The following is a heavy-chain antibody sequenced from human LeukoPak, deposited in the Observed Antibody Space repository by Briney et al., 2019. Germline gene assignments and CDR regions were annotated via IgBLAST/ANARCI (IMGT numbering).Heavy chain of an antibody. CDR1: GYSFTSYW. J-gene: IGHJ3*02. V-gene: IGHV5-51*01. D-gene: IGHD6-6*01. Sequence: GASLQISCKGSGYSFTSYWIGWVRPMPGKGLEWMGIIYPGDSDTRYSPSFQGQVTISADKSISTAYLQWSSLKASDTAMYYCASAGTRQRDAFDIWGQGTMVTVSS. CDR3: ASAGTRQRDAFDI. CDR2: IYPGDSDT.